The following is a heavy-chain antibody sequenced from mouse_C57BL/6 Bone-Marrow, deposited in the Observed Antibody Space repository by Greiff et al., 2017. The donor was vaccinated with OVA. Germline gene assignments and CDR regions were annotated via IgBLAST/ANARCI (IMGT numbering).Heavy chain of an antibody. CDR3: SSGYYWYFDV. V-gene: IGHV1-39*01. CDR1: GYSFPDYN. J-gene: IGHJ1*03. D-gene: IGHD2-2*01. CDR2: LNPNSSTT. Sequence: VQLKESGPELVQPGASVKISCKASGYSFPDYNMNWVKQSNGKSLEWIGVLNPNSSTTSYNQKFKGKATLTVYQSSSTAYMQRNSLTSEDSAVYYCSSGYYWYFDVWGTGTTVTVSS.